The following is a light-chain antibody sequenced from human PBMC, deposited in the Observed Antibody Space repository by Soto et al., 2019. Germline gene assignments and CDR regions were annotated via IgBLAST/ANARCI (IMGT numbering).Light chain of an antibody. Sequence: IVLTQLPLSLPVTPGETASITCRSRPSLLHSNEYNYLEWYLQKPEQSPQLLIYVGSSRASGVPDRFSGGGSGTDFTLKISRVEAEDVGIYYSMQALQTPPTFGQGTKVDIK. V-gene: IGKV2-28*01. J-gene: IGKJ1*01. CDR3: MQALQTPPT. CDR1: PSLLHSNEYNY. CDR2: VGS.